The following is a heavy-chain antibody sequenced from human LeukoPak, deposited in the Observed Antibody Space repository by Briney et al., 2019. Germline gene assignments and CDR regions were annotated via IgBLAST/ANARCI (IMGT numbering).Heavy chain of an antibody. V-gene: IGHV3-48*04. D-gene: IGHD6-13*01. CDR3: ARESTHVLRGIAAAGRGVYYYYYMDV. CDR1: GFTFSSYS. CDR2: ISSSSSTI. Sequence: GGSLRLSCAASGFTFSSYSMNWVRQAPGKGLEWVSYISSSSSTIYYADSVKGRFTISRDNAKNSLYLQMNSLRAEDTAVYYCARESTHVLRGIAAAGRGVYYYYYMDVWGKGTTVTVSS. J-gene: IGHJ6*03.